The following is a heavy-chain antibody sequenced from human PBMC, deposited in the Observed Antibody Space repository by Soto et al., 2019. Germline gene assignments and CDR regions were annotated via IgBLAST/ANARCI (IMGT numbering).Heavy chain of an antibody. CDR2: IYHSGST. V-gene: IGHV4-38-2*01. J-gene: IGHJ5*02. Sequence: SETLSLTCAVSGYSISSGYYWGWIRQPPGKGLEWIGSIYHSGSTYYNPSLKSRVTISGDTSKNQFSLKLSSVTAADTAVYYCARGLYYDFWSGYYPFDPWGQGTLVTVSS. CDR1: GYSISSGYY. D-gene: IGHD3-3*01. CDR3: ARGLYYDFWSGYYPFDP.